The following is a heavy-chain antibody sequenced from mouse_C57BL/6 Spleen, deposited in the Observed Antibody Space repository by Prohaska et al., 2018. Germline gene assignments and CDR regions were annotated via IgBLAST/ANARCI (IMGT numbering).Heavy chain of an antibody. CDR1: GFTFSGFW. CDR3: MRYGNYWYFDV. CDR2: INSDGSAI. J-gene: IGHJ1*03. V-gene: IGHV11-2*01. D-gene: IGHD2-1*01. Sequence: EVQLLETGGGLVQPGGSRGLSCEGSGFTFSGFWMSCVRQKPGKTLEWIGDINSDGSAINYAPSIKDRFTIFRDNDKGTLYLQMSNVRSEDTATYFCMRYGNYWYFDVWGTGTTVTVSS.